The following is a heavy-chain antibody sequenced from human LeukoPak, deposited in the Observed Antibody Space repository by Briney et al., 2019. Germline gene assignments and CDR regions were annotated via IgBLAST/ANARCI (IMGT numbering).Heavy chain of an antibody. V-gene: IGHV5-10-1*01. CDR1: GYSFTSYW. CDR2: VDPSDSYT. D-gene: IGHD1-26*01. J-gene: IGHJ5*02. CDR3: ARRVGATGWFDP. Sequence: GESLKISCKGSGYSFTSYWISWVRQMPGKGLEWMGRVDPSDSYTNYSPSFQGHVTISADKSISTAYLQWSSLKASDTAMYYCARRVGATGWFDPWGQGALVTVSS.